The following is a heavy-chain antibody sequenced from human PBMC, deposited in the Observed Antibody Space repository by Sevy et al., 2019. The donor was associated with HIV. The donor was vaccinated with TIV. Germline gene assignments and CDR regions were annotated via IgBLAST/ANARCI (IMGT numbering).Heavy chain of an antibody. Sequence: GGSLRLSCVASGFPVSSNYMSWVRQAPGKGLEWVSVMYSDGSTYHADSVKGRFTISRDNSKNTLYLKMNSLRVEDTAVYYCARGKSGYGYGLDYWGQGTLVTVSS. J-gene: IGHJ4*02. D-gene: IGHD5-18*01. V-gene: IGHV3-66*01. CDR1: GFPVSSNY. CDR3: ARGKSGYGYGLDY. CDR2: MYSDGST.